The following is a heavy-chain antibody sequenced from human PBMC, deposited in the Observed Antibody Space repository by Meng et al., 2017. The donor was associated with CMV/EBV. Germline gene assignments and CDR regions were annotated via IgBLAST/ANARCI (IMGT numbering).Heavy chain of an antibody. V-gene: IGHV3-30-3*01. CDR3: ARVGGEYYGSGSRDAFGI. CDR1: GFTFSSYA. D-gene: IGHD3-10*01. Sequence: GESLKISCAASGFTFSSYAMHWVRQAPGKGLEWVAVISYDGSNKYYADSVKGRFTISRDNSKNTLYLQMNSLRAEDTAVYYCARVGGEYYGSGSRDAFGIWGQGTMVTVSS. CDR2: ISYDGSNK. J-gene: IGHJ3*02.